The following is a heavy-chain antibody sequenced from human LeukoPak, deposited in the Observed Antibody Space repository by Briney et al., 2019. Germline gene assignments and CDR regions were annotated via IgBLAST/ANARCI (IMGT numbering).Heavy chain of an antibody. V-gene: IGHV1-18*01. D-gene: IGHD3-9*01. CDR2: ISAYNGDI. Sequence: ASVKVSCKASGYIFTNYGISWVRQAPGQGLEWMGWISAYNGDIKYAQNLQGRVTMTTDTSTSTAYLELRSLRSDDTAVYYCMRPGERHLRYYFDYWGQGTLVTVSS. CDR1: GYIFTNYG. J-gene: IGHJ4*02. CDR3: MRPGERHLRYYFDY.